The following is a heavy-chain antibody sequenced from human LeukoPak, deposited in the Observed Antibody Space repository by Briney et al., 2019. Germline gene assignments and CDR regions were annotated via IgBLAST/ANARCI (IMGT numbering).Heavy chain of an antibody. V-gene: IGHV1-46*01. CDR3: ARDNSIGGRGWWFDP. Sequence: GASVKVSCKASGYTFTSNYMHWVRQAPGQGLEWMGLINPSGTSTIYAERFQGRIIMTRDMSTTTDYMELSSLRFEDTAVYYCARDNSIGGRGWWFDPWGQGTLVTVSS. CDR2: INPSGTST. D-gene: IGHD4-23*01. J-gene: IGHJ5*02. CDR1: GYTFTSNY.